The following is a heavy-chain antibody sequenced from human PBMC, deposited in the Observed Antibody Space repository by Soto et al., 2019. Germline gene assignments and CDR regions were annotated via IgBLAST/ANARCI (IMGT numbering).Heavy chain of an antibody. V-gene: IGHV1-18*01. CDR3: ARVPPYSSSWYFDL. Sequence: QVQLVQSGAEVKKPGASVKVSCKASGYTLTNYDINWVRQAPGQGLEWMGWISAYNGNTNYAQKLQGRVTMTTDTSTSPAYMELRSLRSDDTAVYYCARVPPYSSSWYFDLWGRGTLVTVSS. J-gene: IGHJ2*01. CDR1: GYTLTNYD. D-gene: IGHD6-13*01. CDR2: ISAYNGNT.